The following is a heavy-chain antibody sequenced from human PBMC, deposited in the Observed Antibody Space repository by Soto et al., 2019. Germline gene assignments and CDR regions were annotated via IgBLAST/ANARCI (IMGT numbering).Heavy chain of an antibody. J-gene: IGHJ6*02. CDR2: TYYRSKWYN. CDR1: GDSVSSNSAA. Sequence: SQTLSLTCAISGDSVSSNSAAWNWIRQSPSRGLEWLGRTYYRSKWYNDYAVSVKSRITINPDTSKNQLSLQLNSVTPEDTAVYYCARGDSSSSPYYYYYYGMGVWGQGTTVTVSS. D-gene: IGHD6-6*01. V-gene: IGHV6-1*01. CDR3: ARGDSSSSPYYYYYYGMGV.